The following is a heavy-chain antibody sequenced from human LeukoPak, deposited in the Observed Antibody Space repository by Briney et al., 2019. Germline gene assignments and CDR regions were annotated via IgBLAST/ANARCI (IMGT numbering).Heavy chain of an antibody. CDR3: AKDLTSPGTFDY. J-gene: IGHJ4*02. V-gene: IGHV1-24*01. CDR1: GYTLTELS. Sequence: ASVKVSCKVSGYTLTELSMHWVRQAPGKGLEWMGGFDPEDGETIYAQKFQGRVTMTEDTSTDTAYMELSSLRSEDTAVYYCAKDLTSPGTFDYWGQGTLVTVSS. CDR2: FDPEDGET. D-gene: IGHD6-13*01.